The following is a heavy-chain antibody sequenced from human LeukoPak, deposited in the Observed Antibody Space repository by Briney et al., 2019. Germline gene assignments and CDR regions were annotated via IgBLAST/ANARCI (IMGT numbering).Heavy chain of an antibody. D-gene: IGHD6-19*01. CDR1: GFMFHDYA. V-gene: IGHV3-43*02. Sequence: GGSLRLSCAAPGFMFHDYAIHWVRQAPGKGLECVSLISGDGGSTFYADSVKGRFTISRDNSKNSLYLQMNSLRSDDTALYYCARESESSGWYDYWGQGTLVTVSS. J-gene: IGHJ4*02. CDR2: ISGDGGST. CDR3: ARESESSGWYDY.